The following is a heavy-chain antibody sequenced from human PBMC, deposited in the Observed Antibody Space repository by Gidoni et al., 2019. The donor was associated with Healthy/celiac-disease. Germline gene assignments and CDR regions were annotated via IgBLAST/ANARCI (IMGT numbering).Heavy chain of an antibody. CDR3: ARAGGPYGDYKVALDY. Sequence: QVQLQESGPGLVKPSQTLSLTCTVSGGSISSGGDYWSWLRQHPGTGLEWIGYIYYSGSTSSTPSLTSRVTISVDTSKNQFSLTLSSVTAADTALYYCARAGGPYGDYKVALDYWGQGTLVTVSS. V-gene: IGHV4-31*03. CDR2: IYYSGST. D-gene: IGHD4-17*01. J-gene: IGHJ4*02. CDR1: GGSISSGGDY.